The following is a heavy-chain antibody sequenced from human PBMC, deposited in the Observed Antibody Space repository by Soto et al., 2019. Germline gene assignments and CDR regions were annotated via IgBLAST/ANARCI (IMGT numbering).Heavy chain of an antibody. D-gene: IGHD2-15*01. CDR2: ISSSGSTI. J-gene: IGHJ2*01. CDR1: GFTFSDYY. Sequence: QVQLVESGGGLVKPGGSLRLSCAASGFTFSDYYMSWIRQAPGKGLEWVSYISSSGSTIYYADSVKGRFTISRDNAKNSLDLQMNSLRAEDTAVYYCARALHPYCSGGSGSSTRRYFDLWGRGTLVTVSS. CDR3: ARALHPYCSGGSGSSTRRYFDL. V-gene: IGHV3-11*01.